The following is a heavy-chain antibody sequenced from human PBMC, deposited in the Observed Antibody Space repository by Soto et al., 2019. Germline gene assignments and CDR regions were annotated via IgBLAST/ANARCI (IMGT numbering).Heavy chain of an antibody. J-gene: IGHJ4*02. CDR2: FDPEDGGV. CDR3: ATHRVWKTYRYTPSRFDY. V-gene: IGHV1-24*01. CDR1: GDTFSSYA. Sequence: ASVKVSCKASGDTFSSYAISWVRQAPGKGLEWMGGFDPEDGGVVYAQKFRGRLTMTEDRSTDTVFLEMSSLRSEDTAVYYCATHRVWKTYRYTPSRFDYWGPGTLVTVSS. D-gene: IGHD3-16*02.